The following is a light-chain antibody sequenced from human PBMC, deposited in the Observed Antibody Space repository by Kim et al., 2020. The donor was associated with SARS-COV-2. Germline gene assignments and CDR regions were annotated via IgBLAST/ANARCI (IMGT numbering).Light chain of an antibody. Sequence: PGKTATLSCRASQSVSASYLAWYQQKPGQAPSLLISGASTRATGIPDRFSGSGSGTDFTLTIYRLEPEDFAVYYCQQYGTSPLTFGGGTKVDIK. CDR3: QQYGTSPLT. CDR1: QSVSASY. J-gene: IGKJ4*01. CDR2: GAS. V-gene: IGKV3-20*01.